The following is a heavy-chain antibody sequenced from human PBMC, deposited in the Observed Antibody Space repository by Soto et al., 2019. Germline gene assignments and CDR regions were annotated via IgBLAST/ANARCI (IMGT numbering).Heavy chain of an antibody. J-gene: IGHJ4*02. D-gene: IGHD3-22*01. CDR1: GYTFTTYG. V-gene: IGHV1-18*01. CDR3: ARGPTDYYDTSGNYFLDY. CDR2: ISTYNGNT. Sequence: QVQLVQSGAEVKKPGASVKVSCKASGYTFTTYGMSWVRQAPGQGLDWMGWISTYNGNTKYAERLQGRVTMTTDTTTSTPYMELRSLTSDDTAVYYCARGPTDYYDTSGNYFLDYWGKGTLVTVSS.